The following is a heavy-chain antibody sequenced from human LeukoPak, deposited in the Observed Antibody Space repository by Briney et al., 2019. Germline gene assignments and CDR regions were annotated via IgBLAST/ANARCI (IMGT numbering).Heavy chain of an antibody. CDR1: GGTFSSYA. V-gene: IGHV1-69*05. J-gene: IGHJ5*02. Sequence: SVKVSCKASGGTFSSYAISWVRQAPGQGLEWMGRIIPIFGTANYAQKFQGRVTITTDESTSTAYMELSSLRSEDTAVYYCARDLRSRYNWFDPWGQGTLVTVSS. CDR2: IIPIFGTA. D-gene: IGHD1-26*01. CDR3: ARDLRSRYNWFDP.